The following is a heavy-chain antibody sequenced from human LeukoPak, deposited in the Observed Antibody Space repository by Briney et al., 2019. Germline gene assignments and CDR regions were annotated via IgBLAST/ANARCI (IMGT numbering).Heavy chain of an antibody. V-gene: IGHV1-2*02. J-gene: IGHJ4*02. Sequence: ASVKVSCKASGYTFTGYYMHWVRQAPGEGLEWMGWINPNSGGTNYAQKFQGRVTMTRDTSISTSYMELSRLRSDDTAVYYCARAWLRLNPYFDYWGQGTLVTVSS. CDR2: INPNSGGT. D-gene: IGHD5-12*01. CDR1: GYTFTGYY. CDR3: ARAWLRLNPYFDY.